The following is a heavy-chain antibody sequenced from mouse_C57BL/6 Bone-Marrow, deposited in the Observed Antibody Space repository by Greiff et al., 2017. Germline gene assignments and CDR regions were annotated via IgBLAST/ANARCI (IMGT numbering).Heavy chain of an antibody. CDR1: GYSITSGYY. V-gene: IGHV3-6*01. CDR3: ARERLYYGSSYFDY. D-gene: IGHD1-1*01. Sequence: EVKLQESGPGLVKPSQSLSLTCSVTGYSITSGYYWNWIRQFPGNKLEWMGYISYDGSNNYNPSLKNRISITRDTSKNQFFLKLNSVTTEDTATYDCARERLYYGSSYFDYWGQGTTLTVSS. CDR2: ISYDGSN. J-gene: IGHJ2*01.